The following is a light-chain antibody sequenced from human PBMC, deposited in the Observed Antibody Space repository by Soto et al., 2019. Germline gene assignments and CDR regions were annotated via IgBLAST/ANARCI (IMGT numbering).Light chain of an antibody. J-gene: IGKJ2*01. CDR1: QGLLSSY. CDR3: EQRSIWPLYT. CDR2: DAS. V-gene: IGKV3-11*01. Sequence: EIVLTQSPGTLSLSPGERATLSCRASQGLLSSYIVWYQQRPGQAPRLLIYDASNRATGIPARFSGSGFGTDFTLTISSLEPEDFAVYYCEQRSIWPLYTFGQGTKVDIK.